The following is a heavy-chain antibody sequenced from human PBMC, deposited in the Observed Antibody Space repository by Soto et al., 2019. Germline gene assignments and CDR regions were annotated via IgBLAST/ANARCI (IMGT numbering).Heavy chain of an antibody. D-gene: IGHD5-12*01. CDR2: ISYDGSNK. V-gene: IGHV3-30*18. Sequence: PGGSLRLSCAASGFTFSSYGMHWVRQAPGKGLEWVAVISYDGSNKYYADSVKGRFTISRDNSKNTLYLQMNSLRAEDTAVYYCAKGGDITLGWGQGTLVTVSS. CDR3: AKGGDITLG. CDR1: GFTFSSYG. J-gene: IGHJ4*02.